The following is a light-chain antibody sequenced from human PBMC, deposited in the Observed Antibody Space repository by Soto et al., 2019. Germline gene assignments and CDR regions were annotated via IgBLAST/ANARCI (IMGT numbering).Light chain of an antibody. Sequence: QSALAQPPSASGSPGQSVTISCTGTSSDFGRFNFVSWYQQHPGKAPRLLIYEVTKRPSGVPDRFSGSKSGNAASLTVSGLQAEDEADYFCSSYTGSRDFYVFGTGTKVTVL. J-gene: IGLJ1*01. CDR3: SSYTGSRDFYV. CDR2: EVT. CDR1: SSDFGRFNF. V-gene: IGLV2-8*01.